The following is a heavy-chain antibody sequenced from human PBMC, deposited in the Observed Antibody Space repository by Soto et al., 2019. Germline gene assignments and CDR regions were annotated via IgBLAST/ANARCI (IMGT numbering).Heavy chain of an antibody. V-gene: IGHV1-69*13. Sequence: ASVKVSCKASGGTFSSYAISWVRQAPGQGLEWMGGIIPIFGTANYAQKFQGRVTITADESTSTAYMELSSLRSEDTAVYYCARDRGSSGCLDYWGQGTLVTVSS. CDR3: ARDRGSSGCLDY. J-gene: IGHJ4*02. D-gene: IGHD6-19*01. CDR1: GGTFSSYA. CDR2: IIPIFGTA.